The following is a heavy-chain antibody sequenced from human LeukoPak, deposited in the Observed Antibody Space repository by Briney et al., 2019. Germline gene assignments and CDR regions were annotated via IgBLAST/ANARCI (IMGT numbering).Heavy chain of an antibody. CDR3: ARVSGFDTSGYRSYDAFDI. Sequence: GGSLRLSCAASGFTVSSNYMSWVRQAPGKGLEWVSVIYSGGSTYYADSVKGRFTISRDNSKNTVYLQMNSLRAEDTAVYYCARVSGFDTSGYRSYDAFDIWGQGTMVTVSS. V-gene: IGHV3-66*01. J-gene: IGHJ3*02. CDR1: GFTVSSNY. D-gene: IGHD3-22*01. CDR2: IYSGGST.